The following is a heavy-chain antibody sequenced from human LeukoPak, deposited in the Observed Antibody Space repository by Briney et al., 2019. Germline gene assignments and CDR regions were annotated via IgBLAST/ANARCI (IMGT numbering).Heavy chain of an antibody. V-gene: IGHV4-4*07. CDR2: IYAGGST. Sequence: SETLSLTCTVSGGSIRTYYWSWIRQPAGKGLEWIGRIYAGGSTNSNPSLKSRVTMSVDKSNIQCSLKLSSVTVADTAVYYCARDDYDSRGYYHAWWGQGILVTVSS. D-gene: IGHD3-22*01. CDR3: ARDDYDSRGYYHAW. J-gene: IGHJ4*02. CDR1: GGSIRTYY.